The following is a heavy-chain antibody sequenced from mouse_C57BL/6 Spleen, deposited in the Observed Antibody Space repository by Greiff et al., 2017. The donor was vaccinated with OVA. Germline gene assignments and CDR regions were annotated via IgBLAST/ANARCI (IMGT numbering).Heavy chain of an antibody. V-gene: IGHV1-18*01. CDR2: INPNNGGT. CDR3: ARSGGSSWNYFDY. Sequence: VQLKESGPELVKPGASVKIPCKASGYTFTDYNMDWVKQSHGKSLEWIGDINPNNGGTIYNQKFKGKATLTVDKSSSTAYMELRSLTSEDTAVYYCARSGGSSWNYFDYWGQGTTLTVSS. D-gene: IGHD1-1*01. CDR1: GYTFTDYN. J-gene: IGHJ2*01.